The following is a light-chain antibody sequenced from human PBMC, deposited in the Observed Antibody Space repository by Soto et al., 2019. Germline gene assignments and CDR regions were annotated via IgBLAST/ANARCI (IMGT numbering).Light chain of an antibody. V-gene: IGKV3-20*01. CDR3: QQYGRSPYT. Sequence: EIVLTQSPGTPSLSPGERATLSCRASQSVSSSYLAWYQQKPGQAPRLLIYGASSRATCIPDRFSGSGSGTEFTLTVRRLKPEDFAVYYCQQYGRSPYTFGKGTKLEIK. CDR1: QSVSSSY. J-gene: IGKJ2*01. CDR2: GAS.